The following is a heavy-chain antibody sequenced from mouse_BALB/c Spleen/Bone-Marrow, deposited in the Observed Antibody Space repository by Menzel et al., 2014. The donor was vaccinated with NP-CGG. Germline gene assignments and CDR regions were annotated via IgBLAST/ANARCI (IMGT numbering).Heavy chain of an antibody. J-gene: IGHJ3*01. CDR2: INSNGGST. Sequence: EVNLVESGGGLVQPGGSLKLSCAASGFTFSSYGMSWVRQTPDKRLELVATINSNGGSTYYPDSVKGRFTISRDNAKNTLYLQMSSLKSEDTAMYYCARDLAYWGQGTLVTVSA. V-gene: IGHV5-6-3*01. CDR1: GFTFSSYG. CDR3: ARDLAY.